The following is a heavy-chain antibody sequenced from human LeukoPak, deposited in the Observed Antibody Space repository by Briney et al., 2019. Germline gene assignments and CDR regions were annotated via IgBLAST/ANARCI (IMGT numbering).Heavy chain of an antibody. J-gene: IGHJ4*02. CDR3: AKEYSSGWYYFDY. CDR1: AFTFSSYA. CDR2: ISGSDGST. V-gene: IGHV3-23*01. Sequence: PGGSLRVYCAAPAFTFSSYAMSWVRQAPGKGLQWLSTISGSDGSTYYADSVKGRFTISRDNSKNTLYLQMNSLRAEDTAVYYCAKEYSSGWYYFDYWGQGTLVTVSS. D-gene: IGHD6-19*01.